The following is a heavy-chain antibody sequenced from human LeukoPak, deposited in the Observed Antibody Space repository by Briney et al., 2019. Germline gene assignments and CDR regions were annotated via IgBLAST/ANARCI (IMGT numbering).Heavy chain of an antibody. D-gene: IGHD2-21*02. CDR1: GFSFSSYA. Sequence: GRSLRLSCAASGFSFSSYAMYWVRQVPGNGLEWVAAISYDGSNRNYADSVKGRFTISRDNSRKTLFLQMNSLRVEDTAVYYCARGGVVVVTATHSWFDPWGQGTLVTVSS. CDR2: ISYDGSNR. J-gene: IGHJ5*02. V-gene: IGHV3-30*04. CDR3: ARGGVVVVTATHSWFDP.